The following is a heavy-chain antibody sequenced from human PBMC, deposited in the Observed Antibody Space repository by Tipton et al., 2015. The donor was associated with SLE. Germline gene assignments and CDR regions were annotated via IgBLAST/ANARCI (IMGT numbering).Heavy chain of an antibody. CDR1: GGSINRSSFY. J-gene: IGHJ1*01. CDR3: VRHEVSGIGYFQH. CDR2: IHYSGST. Sequence: LRLSCIVSGGSINRSSFYWGWIRQPPGRRLEWIASIHYSGSTHYNPSLRSRVSISVDTSKNEFSLEMSSMAAADTAVYYCVRHEVSGIGYFQHWGQGTLVTVSS. V-gene: IGHV4-39*07. D-gene: IGHD5/OR15-5a*01.